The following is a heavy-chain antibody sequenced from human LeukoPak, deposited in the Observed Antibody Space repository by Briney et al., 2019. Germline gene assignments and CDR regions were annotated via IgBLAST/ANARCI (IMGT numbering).Heavy chain of an antibody. D-gene: IGHD2-15*01. Sequence: PGGSLRLSYAASGFTFSNYWMNWVRQAPGKGLEWVANIKQDGSEKYYVDSVKGRFTISRDNAKNSLYLQMNSLRAEDTAMYYCARPMVVEAATNGFDIWGQGTMVTVSS. CDR2: IKQDGSEK. CDR1: GFTFSNYW. J-gene: IGHJ3*02. CDR3: ARPMVVEAATNGFDI. V-gene: IGHV3-7*01.